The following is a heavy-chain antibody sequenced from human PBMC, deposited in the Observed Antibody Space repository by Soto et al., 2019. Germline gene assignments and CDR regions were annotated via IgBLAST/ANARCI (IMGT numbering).Heavy chain of an antibody. J-gene: IGHJ6*02. Sequence: GESLKISCKGSEYRFNSYWFGWVRQMPGKGLEWIGMIYPGDSDTTYSPYFEGQVTMSVDQSISTAYHHWSILKASDSATYYCSRQGSNGAYCYFAMDVWRQGTTVTFSS. CDR3: SRQGSNGAYCYFAMDV. D-gene: IGHD2-21*02. CDR2: IYPGDSDT. V-gene: IGHV5-51*01. CDR1: EYRFNSYW.